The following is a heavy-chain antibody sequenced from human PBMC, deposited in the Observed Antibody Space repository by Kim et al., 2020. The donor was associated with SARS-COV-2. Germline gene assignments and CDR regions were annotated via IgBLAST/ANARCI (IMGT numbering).Heavy chain of an antibody. J-gene: IGHJ6*02. CDR3: AREDTAMEYYYYYVMDV. CDR2: ISISSSYI. D-gene: IGHD5-18*01. Sequence: GGSLRLSCAASGFTFSSYSMNWVRQAPGKGLEWVSSISISSSYIYYADSVKGRLTISRDNAKNSLYLQMNSLRAEDTAVYYCAREDTAMEYYYYYVMDVWGQGTTVTVSS. V-gene: IGHV3-21*01. CDR1: GFTFSSYS.